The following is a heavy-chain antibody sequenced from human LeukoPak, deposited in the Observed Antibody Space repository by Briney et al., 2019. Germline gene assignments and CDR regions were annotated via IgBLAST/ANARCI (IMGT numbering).Heavy chain of an antibody. Sequence: GALRLPWVGSGVTGSSHYISWGRQGSGKGLEWVSAISGSGGSTYYADSVKGRFTISRDNSKNTLYLQMNSLRAEDTAVYYCAKLRGRYYGSGSYTDWGQGTLVTVSS. J-gene: IGHJ4*02. CDR3: AKLRGRYYGSGSYTD. D-gene: IGHD3-10*01. V-gene: IGHV3-23*01. CDR1: GVTGSSHY. CDR2: ISGSGGST.